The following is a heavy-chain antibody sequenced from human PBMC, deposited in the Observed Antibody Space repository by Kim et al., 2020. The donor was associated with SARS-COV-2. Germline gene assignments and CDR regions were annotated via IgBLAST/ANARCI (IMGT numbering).Heavy chain of an antibody. D-gene: IGHD2-15*01. CDR3: ARAGVHCRGGSCLYYYYG. V-gene: IGHV4-34*01. CDR2: INHSGST. J-gene: IGHJ6*01. Sequence: SETLSLTCAVYGGSFSGYYWSWIRQPQGKGLEWIGEINHSGSTNYNPSLKSRVTISVDTSKNQFSLKLSSVTAADTAVSYCARAGVHCRGGSCLYYYYG. CDR1: GGSFSGYY.